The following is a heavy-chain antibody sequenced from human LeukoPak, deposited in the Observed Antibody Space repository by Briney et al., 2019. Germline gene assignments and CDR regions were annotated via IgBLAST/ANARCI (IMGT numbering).Heavy chain of an antibody. D-gene: IGHD2-2*01. CDR2: IKQDGSEK. CDR3: ARGGSNIVVVPTAEEGFDY. J-gene: IGHJ4*02. V-gene: IGHV3-7*01. CDR1: GFTFSSYG. Sequence: GRSLRLSCAASGFTFSSYGMHWVRQAPGKGLEWVANIKQDGSEKYYADSMKGRITISRDDAKNSLYLQMISLRVEDTAVYYCARGGSNIVVVPTAEEGFDYWGQGTLVTVAS.